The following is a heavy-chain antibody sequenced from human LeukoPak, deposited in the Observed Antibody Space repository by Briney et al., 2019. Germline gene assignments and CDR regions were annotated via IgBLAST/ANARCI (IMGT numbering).Heavy chain of an antibody. Sequence: GRSLRLSCAASGFTFSSYGMHWVRQAPGKGLEWVAVIWYDGSNKYYADSVKGRFTISRDNSKNKLFLQMNSLRPEDTAVYYCARSHSSTWSPFDYWGQGTLLTVSS. D-gene: IGHD6-13*01. J-gene: IGHJ4*02. CDR2: IWYDGSNK. CDR1: GFTFSSYG. V-gene: IGHV3-33*01. CDR3: ARSHSSTWSPFDY.